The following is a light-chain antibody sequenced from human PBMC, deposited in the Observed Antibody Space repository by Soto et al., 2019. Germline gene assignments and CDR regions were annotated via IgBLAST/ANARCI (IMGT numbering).Light chain of an antibody. CDR2: GAS. CDR3: QQYNNWPPELT. J-gene: IGKJ4*01. CDR1: QSVRIN. V-gene: IGKV3-15*01. Sequence: EIVMTQSPATLSVSPGERVTLSCRASQSVRINLAWYQQKPGQAPRLLIYGASSRATGIPARFSGSGSGTDFTLTISSLQSEDFAVYYCQQYNNWPPELTFGGGTKVESK.